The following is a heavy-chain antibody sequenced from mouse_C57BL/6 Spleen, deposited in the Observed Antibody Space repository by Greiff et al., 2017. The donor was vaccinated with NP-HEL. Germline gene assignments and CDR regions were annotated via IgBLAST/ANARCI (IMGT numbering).Heavy chain of an antibody. CDR2: INPGSGGT. CDR3: ARGYYAPYFDY. CDR1: GYAFTNYL. V-gene: IGHV1-54*01. J-gene: IGHJ2*01. D-gene: IGHD1-1*02. Sequence: VQGVESGAELVRPGTSVKVSCKASGYAFTNYLIEWVKQRPGQGLEWIGVINPGSGGTNYNEKFKGKATLTADKSSSTAYMQLSSLTSEDSAVYFCARGYYAPYFDYWGQGTTLTVSS.